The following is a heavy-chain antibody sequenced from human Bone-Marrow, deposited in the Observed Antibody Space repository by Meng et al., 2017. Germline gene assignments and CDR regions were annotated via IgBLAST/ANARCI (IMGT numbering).Heavy chain of an antibody. D-gene: IGHD6-19*01. V-gene: IGHV3-30*04. CDR2: ISYDGSNK. CDR1: GFTFSSYA. CDR3: ARDKAGPRGSYYFDY. J-gene: IGHJ4*02. Sequence: GESLKISCAASGFTFSSYAMHLVRQAPGKGLEWVAVISYDGSNKYYADSVKGRFTISRDNSKNTLYLQMNSPRAEDTAVYYCARDKAGPRGSYYFDYWGQGTLVTVSS.